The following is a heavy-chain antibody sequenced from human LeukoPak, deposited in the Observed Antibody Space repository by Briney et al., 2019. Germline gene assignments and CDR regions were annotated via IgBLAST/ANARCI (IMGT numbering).Heavy chain of an antibody. CDR2: IKHDGGDK. CDR1: GFTFSNYW. J-gene: IGHJ4*02. CDR3: ARSGKYNILNGYIFDY. V-gene: IGHV3-7*03. D-gene: IGHD3-9*01. Sequence: PGGSLRLSCAASGFTFSNYWMSWVCQAPGKGLEWVANIKHDGGDKHYVDSVKGRFTIARDSAKNSLNLQMNSLRAEDTAVYYCARSGKYNILNGYIFDYWGQGTLVTVSS.